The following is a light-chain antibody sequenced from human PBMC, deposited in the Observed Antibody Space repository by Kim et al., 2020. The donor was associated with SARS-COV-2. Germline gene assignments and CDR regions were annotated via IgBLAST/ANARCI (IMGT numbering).Light chain of an antibody. V-gene: IGKV1-5*03. CDR1: QSISDW. CDR2: RAS. Sequence: SIGDRVTLTCRASQSISDWLAWYQQKPWRAPKLLIYRASRLDSGVPSRFSGSGSETEFSLTISSLQPDDFATYYCQQYRTYPPLIFGGGTKVDIK. J-gene: IGKJ4*01. CDR3: QQYRTYPPLI.